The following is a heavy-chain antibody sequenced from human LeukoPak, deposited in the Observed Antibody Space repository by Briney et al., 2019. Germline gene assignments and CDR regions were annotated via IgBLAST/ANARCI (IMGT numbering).Heavy chain of an antibody. J-gene: IGHJ6*03. Sequence: ASVKVSCKASGYTFTGYYMHWVRQAPGQGLEWMGWINPNSGDTNYAQKLQGRVTMTTDTSTSTAYMELRSLRSDDTAVYYCAREGGATADYYYYMDVWGKGTTVTVSS. CDR1: GYTFTGYY. V-gene: IGHV1-2*02. D-gene: IGHD1-14*01. CDR2: INPNSGDT. CDR3: AREGGATADYYYYMDV.